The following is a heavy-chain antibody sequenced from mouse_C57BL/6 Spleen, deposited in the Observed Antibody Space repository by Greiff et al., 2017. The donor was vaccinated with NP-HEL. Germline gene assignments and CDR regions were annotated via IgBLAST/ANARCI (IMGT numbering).Heavy chain of an antibody. J-gene: IGHJ4*01. CDR2: INPSSGYT. CDR1: GYTFTSYT. Sequence: VQLQQSGAELARPGASVKMSCKASGYTFTSYTMHWVKQRPGQGLEWIGYINPSSGYTKYNQKFKDKATLTADKSSSTAYMQLSSLTSEDSAVYYCARDDYDDYAMDYWGQGTSVTVSS. V-gene: IGHV1-4*01. CDR3: ARDDYDDYAMDY. D-gene: IGHD2-4*01.